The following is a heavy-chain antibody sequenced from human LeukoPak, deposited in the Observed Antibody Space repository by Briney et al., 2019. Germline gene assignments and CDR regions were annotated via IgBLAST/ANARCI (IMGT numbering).Heavy chain of an antibody. CDR1: GYSFIDYY. CDR3: ARDSRYNNVGDY. Sequence: ASVNVSCKASGYSFIDYYIHWVRQAPGQGLEWMGWINPNSGGTNYAQKFQGRVTMTRDTSISTAYMELSRLRSDDTAVYFCARDSRYNNVGDYWGQGTLVTVSS. D-gene: IGHD3-10*01. J-gene: IGHJ4*02. CDR2: INPNSGGT. V-gene: IGHV1-2*02.